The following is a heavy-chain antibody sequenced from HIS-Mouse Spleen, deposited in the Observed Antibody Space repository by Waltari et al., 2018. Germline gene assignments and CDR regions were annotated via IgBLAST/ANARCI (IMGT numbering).Heavy chain of an antibody. CDR3: AREIPYSSSWYDWYFDL. V-gene: IGHV4-39*07. CDR2: IYYSWSP. Sequence: QLQLQESGPGLVKPSETLSLTCTVSGGSISSSSYYWGWIRQPPGKGLEWIGSIYYSWSPYYNPSLKRRVTISVDTSKNQFSLKLSSVTAADTAVYYCAREIPYSSSWYDWYFDLWGRGTLVTVSS. D-gene: IGHD6-13*01. CDR1: GGSISSSSYY. J-gene: IGHJ2*01.